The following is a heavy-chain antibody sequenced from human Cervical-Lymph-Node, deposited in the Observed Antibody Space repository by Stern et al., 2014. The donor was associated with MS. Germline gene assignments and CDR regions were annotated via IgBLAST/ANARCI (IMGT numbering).Heavy chain of an antibody. CDR1: GFSLSDANMG. V-gene: IGHV2-26*01. CDR2: IFPNDET. Sequence: QITLQESGPVLVKPTETLTLTCTVSGFSLSDANMGVTWIRQPPGKALEWLGNIFPNDETSYSTSLKSRLTISKGTSKSQVALTMTNMDPVDTATYYCARIRIEVASSIDRWGQGILVTVSS. CDR3: ARIRIEVASSIDR. D-gene: IGHD5-24*01. J-gene: IGHJ4*02.